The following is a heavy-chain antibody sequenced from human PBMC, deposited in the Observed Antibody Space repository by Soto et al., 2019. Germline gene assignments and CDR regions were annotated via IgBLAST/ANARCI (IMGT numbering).Heavy chain of an antibody. V-gene: IGHV1-18*01. CDR2: INTFNGNT. J-gene: IGHJ4*02. CDR3: AREWGISTAAPFDY. Sequence: ASVKVSCKASGYRFTTYGLNWVRQAPGQRPEWMAWINTFNGNTYSAQKFQGRVTMTTDTSTSTVFMDLRNLTSDDTAMYYCAREWGISTAAPFDYWGQGTLVTVSS. D-gene: IGHD6-13*01. CDR1: GYRFTTYG.